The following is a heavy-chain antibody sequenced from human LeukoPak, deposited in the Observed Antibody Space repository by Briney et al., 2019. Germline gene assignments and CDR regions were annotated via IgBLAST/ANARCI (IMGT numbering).Heavy chain of an antibody. CDR3: ARVWQDNSGVDY. CDR2: ISTTGTTM. CDR1: GFIFSGYH. D-gene: IGHD2-21*01. J-gene: IGHJ4*02. V-gene: IGHV3-48*02. Sequence: TGGSLRLSCAASGFIFSGYHINWVRQAPGRGLEWISYISTTGTTMHYADSVKGRFAISRDSAKSSLYLQMNSLRDEDTAVYYCARVWQDNSGVDYWGQGTLVTVSS.